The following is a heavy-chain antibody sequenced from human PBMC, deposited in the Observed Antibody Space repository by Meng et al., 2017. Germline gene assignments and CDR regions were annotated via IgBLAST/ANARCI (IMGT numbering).Heavy chain of an antibody. CDR2: IKQDGSDK. CDR3: ASVDC. Sequence: GGSLRLSCAASGFTFSKYWMSWVRQAPGKGLEWVAIIKQDGSDKYYVDSVKGRFTISRDNAKNPLYLQMNSLRAEDTAVYYCASVDCWGQGTLVTVSS. CDR1: GFTFSKYW. J-gene: IGHJ4*02. V-gene: IGHV3-7*01.